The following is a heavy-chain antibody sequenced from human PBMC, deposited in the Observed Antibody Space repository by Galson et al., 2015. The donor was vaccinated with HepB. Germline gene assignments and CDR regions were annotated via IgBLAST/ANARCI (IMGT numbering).Heavy chain of an antibody. D-gene: IGHD1-14*01. J-gene: IGHJ6*04. CDR3: ATLEPVAQPQGGMDV. Sequence: SLRLSCAASGFTCSSYDMNWVRQAPGNGQEWISYITSSGSPRYYADAVQGRFTISRDNAKNSLSLQMKSLRVEDTAVYYCATLEPVAQPQGGMDVRGEGTTVTVSA. CDR2: ITSSGSPR. V-gene: IGHV3-48*03. CDR1: GFTCSSYD.